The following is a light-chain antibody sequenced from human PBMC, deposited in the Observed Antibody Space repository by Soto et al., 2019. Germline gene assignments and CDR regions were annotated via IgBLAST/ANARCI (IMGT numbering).Light chain of an antibody. V-gene: IGKV4-1*01. CDR3: QQYYASPPRT. CDR1: QSVLYSSNNKNY. CDR2: WAS. J-gene: IGKJ1*01. Sequence: DIVLTQSPDSLAVSLGERATINCKSSQSVLYSSNNKNYLAWYQQKPGQPPKLLIFWASTREFGVPDRFSGSGSGTDFTLTISSLQADDVAVYYCQQYYASPPRTFGQGTKVEIK.